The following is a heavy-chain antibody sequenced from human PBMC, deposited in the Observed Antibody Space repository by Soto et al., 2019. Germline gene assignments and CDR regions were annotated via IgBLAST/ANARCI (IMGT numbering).Heavy chain of an antibody. D-gene: IGHD3-22*01. V-gene: IGHV3-23*01. CDR3: AKDGDDTKVHYYYYEMDV. Sequence: GGSLRLSCAASGFTFSRYAMTWVRQAPGKGLEWVSAISGSGGSTFYADSVQGRFTISSDNSKNTLYLQMYSLKAGDPAVYYCAKDGDDTKVHYYYYEMDVWGQGTTVTVSS. CDR1: GFTFSRYA. J-gene: IGHJ6*02. CDR2: ISGSGGST.